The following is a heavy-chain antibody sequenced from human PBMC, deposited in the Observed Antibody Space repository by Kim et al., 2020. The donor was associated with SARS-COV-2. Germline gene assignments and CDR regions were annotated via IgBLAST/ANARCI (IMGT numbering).Heavy chain of an antibody. CDR1: GSTFSSYG. Sequence: GGSLRLSCAASGSTFSSYGMHWVRQAPGKGLEWVAIIWYDGSNKYHADSVKGRFTISRDDSKNMLYLQMNSLRAEDTAVYYCVRDLGTYPHNWFDPWGQG. CDR2: IWYDGSNK. CDR3: VRDLGTYPHNWFDP. D-gene: IGHD3-10*01. V-gene: IGHV3-33*01. J-gene: IGHJ5*02.